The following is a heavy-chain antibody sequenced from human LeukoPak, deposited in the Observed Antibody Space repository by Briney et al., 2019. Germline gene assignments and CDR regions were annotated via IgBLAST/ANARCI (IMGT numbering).Heavy chain of an antibody. J-gene: IGHJ4*02. V-gene: IGHV3-23*01. CDR1: GFTFSSYT. D-gene: IGHD6-19*01. Sequence: GGSLRLSCAASGFTFSSYTMSWVRQAPGRGLEWVSAISGSAGSTYYADSVKGRFTISRDNSKNMLYLQINSLRAEDTAVYYCAKVAYSSGWSLANWGQGTLVTVSS. CDR2: ISGSAGST. CDR3: AKVAYSSGWSLAN.